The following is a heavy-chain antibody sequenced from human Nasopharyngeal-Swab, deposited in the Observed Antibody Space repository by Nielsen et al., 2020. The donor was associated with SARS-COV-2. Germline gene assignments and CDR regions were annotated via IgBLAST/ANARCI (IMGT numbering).Heavy chain of an antibody. CDR1: GFPISSNY. CDR3: ARDLSLYSSSPSNGMDV. V-gene: IGHV3-53*04. Sequence: GSLKISCAASGFPISSNYMSWVRQAPGKGLEWVSVIYSGGSTFYADSVEGRFTISRHNSKNTLYLQMNSLRPEDTAIYYCARDLSLYSSSPSNGMDVWGQGTTVTVSS. D-gene: IGHD6-6*01. CDR2: IYSGGST. J-gene: IGHJ6*02.